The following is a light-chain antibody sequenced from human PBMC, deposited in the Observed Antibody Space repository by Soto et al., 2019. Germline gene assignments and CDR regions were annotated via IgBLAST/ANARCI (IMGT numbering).Light chain of an antibody. CDR1: NSDVGSYNT. CDR3: CSYAGDNIPYV. J-gene: IGLJ1*01. CDR2: QGT. Sequence: QSALTQTASVSGSPGQSITISCTGTNSDVGSYNTVSWYQQYPGKPPKLLIYQGTKRPSGVSPRFSASKSGNTASLTISALQPEDEADYFCCSYAGDNIPYVFGSGTKVTVL. V-gene: IGLV2-23*01.